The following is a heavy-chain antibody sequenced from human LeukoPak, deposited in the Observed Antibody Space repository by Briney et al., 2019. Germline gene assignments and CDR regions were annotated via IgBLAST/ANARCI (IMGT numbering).Heavy chain of an antibody. D-gene: IGHD2-2*01. CDR2: LYTIGGT. Sequence: KPSETLSLTCTVSGTSISSYYWSSLRQPAGRGLEWIGRLYTIGGTNYNPSLKSRVTISVDTSKNQFSLKLSSVTAADTAVYYCARARTSTREVYFDFWGQGTLVTVSS. J-gene: IGHJ4*02. V-gene: IGHV4-4*07. CDR1: GTSISSYY. CDR3: ARARTSTREVYFDF.